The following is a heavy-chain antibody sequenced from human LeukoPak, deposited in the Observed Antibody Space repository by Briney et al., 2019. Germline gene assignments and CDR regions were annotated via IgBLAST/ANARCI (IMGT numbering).Heavy chain of an antibody. V-gene: IGHV3-30*03. CDR3: TRGSSSRWYAMDY. J-gene: IGHJ4*02. CDR2: ISYDGSNN. D-gene: IGHD6-13*01. CDR1: GFTFSSYA. Sequence: GGSLRLSCAASGFTFSSYAMHWVRQAPGKGLEWVALISYDGSNNYYADSVKGRFTISRDNTKNSLYLEMNSLRPEDTALYYCTRGSSSRWYAMDYWGQGTLVTVSS.